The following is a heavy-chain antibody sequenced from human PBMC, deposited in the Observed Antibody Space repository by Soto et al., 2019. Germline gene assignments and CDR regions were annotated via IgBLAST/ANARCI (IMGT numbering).Heavy chain of an antibody. D-gene: IGHD4-4*01. Sequence: SETLSLTCTVSGGSISSSCYYWGWIRQPPGKGLEWIGRIYYTGITHYNPSLKSRATISIDTSKNQFSLNLNSVTATDTAVYYCVITVRRQTVASHFWGPRTLVSRSS. CDR1: GGSISSSCYY. CDR3: VITVRRQTVASHF. CDR2: IYYTGIT. J-gene: IGHJ4*02. V-gene: IGHV4-39*01.